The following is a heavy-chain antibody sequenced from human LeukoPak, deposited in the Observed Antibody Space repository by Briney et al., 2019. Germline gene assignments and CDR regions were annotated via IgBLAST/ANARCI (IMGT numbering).Heavy chain of an antibody. D-gene: IGHD4-23*01. V-gene: IGHV1-8*01. CDR3: ASSRSYGGNSALDY. J-gene: IGHJ4*02. CDR2: MNPNSGNT. CDR1: GYTFTSYD. Sequence: GALVKVSCKASGYTFTSYDINWVRQATGQGLEWMGWMNPNSGNTGYAQKFQGRVTMTRNTSISTAYMELSSLRSEDTAVYYCASSRSYGGNSALDYWGQGTLVTVSS.